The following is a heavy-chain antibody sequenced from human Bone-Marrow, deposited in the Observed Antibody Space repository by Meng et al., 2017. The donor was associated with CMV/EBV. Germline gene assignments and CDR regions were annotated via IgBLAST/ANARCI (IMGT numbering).Heavy chain of an antibody. Sequence: GESLKISCAASGFTFSSYTMNWVRQAPGKGLEWVSSISGSSGYIYYADSVQGRFTVSRDNSKNSLYLQMNSLRAEDTAVYYCATDLKGVVWGQGTRVTVSS. V-gene: IGHV3-21*01. CDR3: ATDLKGVV. D-gene: IGHD2-2*01. J-gene: IGHJ4*02. CDR2: ISGSSGYI. CDR1: GFTFSSYT.